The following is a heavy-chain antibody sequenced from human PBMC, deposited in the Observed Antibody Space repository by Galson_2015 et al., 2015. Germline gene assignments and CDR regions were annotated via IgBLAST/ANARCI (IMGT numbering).Heavy chain of an antibody. V-gene: IGHV4-38-2*02. J-gene: IGHJ4*02. Sequence: WCWIRQPPGKGLEWIATIYRSGSTYYNPSLKSRVTISVDTSKNQFSLKLSSVAAADTAVYYCARDTTLDYWGQGTLVTASS. CDR2: IYRSGST. D-gene: IGHD1-1*01. CDR3: ARDTTLDY.